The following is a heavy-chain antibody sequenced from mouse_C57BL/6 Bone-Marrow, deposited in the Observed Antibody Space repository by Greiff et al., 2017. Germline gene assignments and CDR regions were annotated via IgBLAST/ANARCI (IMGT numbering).Heavy chain of an antibody. CDR3: ATIYYGYDGFAY. J-gene: IGHJ3*01. CDR1: GYTFTDYY. Sequence: QVHVKQSGAELVRPGASVKLSCKASGYTFTDYYINWVKQRPGQGLEWIARIYPGSGNTYYNEKFKGKATLTAEKSSSTAYMQLSSLTSEDSAVYFCATIYYGYDGFAYWGQGTLVTVSA. CDR2: IYPGSGNT. D-gene: IGHD2-2*01. V-gene: IGHV1-76*01.